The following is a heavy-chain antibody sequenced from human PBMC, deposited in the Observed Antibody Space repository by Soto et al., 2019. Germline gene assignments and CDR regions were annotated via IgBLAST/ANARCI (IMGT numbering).Heavy chain of an antibody. J-gene: IGHJ5*02. CDR1: GYSFTSYW. Sequence: GESLKISCKGSGYSFTSYWIGWVRQMPGKGLEWMGIIYPGDSDTRYSPSFQGQVTISADKSISTAYLQWSSLKASDTAMYYCARQICSSTSCYEVSWFDPWGQGPLVTVSS. CDR2: IYPGDSDT. CDR3: ARQICSSTSCYEVSWFDP. D-gene: IGHD2-2*01. V-gene: IGHV5-51*01.